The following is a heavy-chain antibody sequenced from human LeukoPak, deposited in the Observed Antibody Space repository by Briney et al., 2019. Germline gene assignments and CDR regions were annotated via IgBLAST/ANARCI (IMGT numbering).Heavy chain of an antibody. CDR2: IYTSGST. J-gene: IGHJ6*03. D-gene: IGHD3-9*01. CDR3: AREIDYDILTGYYLNYYYYYMDV. V-gene: IGHV4-4*07. Sequence: SETLSLTCTVSGGSISSYYWSWIRRPAGKGLEWIGRIYTSGSTNYNPSLKSRVTMSVDTSKNQFSLKLSSVTAADTAVYYCAREIDYDILTGYYLNYYYYYMDVWGKGTTVTISS. CDR1: GGSISSYY.